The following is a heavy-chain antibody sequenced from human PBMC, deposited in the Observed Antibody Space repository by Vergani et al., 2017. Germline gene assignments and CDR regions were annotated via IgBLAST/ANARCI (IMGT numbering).Heavy chain of an antibody. CDR3: ARGDYGILTGYRY. V-gene: IGHV1-46*03. D-gene: IGHD3-9*01. CDR1: GYTFSNYY. Sequence: QVQVVQSGAEVKKSGASVKVSCKTSGYTFSNYYMHWVRQAPGQGLEWMGIINPSGGHTNYAQKLQGRVTMTRDTSTSTVYMELSSLRSEDTAIYYCARGDYGILTGYRYWGQGTLVIVSS. J-gene: IGHJ4*02. CDR2: INPSGGHT.